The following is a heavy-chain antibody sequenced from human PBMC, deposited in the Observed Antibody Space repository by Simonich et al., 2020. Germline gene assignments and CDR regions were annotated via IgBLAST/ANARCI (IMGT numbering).Heavy chain of an antibody. Sequence: EVQLVESGGGWVQPGGSLRLSCAASGFTFSSYEMNWVRQAPGKGREWVSYNISSCSTIYDADSVKGRFTISRDNAKNSLYLQMNSLRAEDTAVYYCARHYYGDYYFDYWGQGTLVTVSS. CDR3: ARHYYGDYYFDY. D-gene: IGHD4-17*01. J-gene: IGHJ4*02. CDR1: GFTFSSYE. V-gene: IGHV3-48*03. CDR2: NISSCSTI.